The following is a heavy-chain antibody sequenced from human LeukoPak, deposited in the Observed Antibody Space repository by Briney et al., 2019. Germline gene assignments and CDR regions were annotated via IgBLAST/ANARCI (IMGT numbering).Heavy chain of an antibody. J-gene: IGHJ6*02. D-gene: IGHD5-18*01. V-gene: IGHV1-8*01. Sequence: ASVKVSCKASGYTFTSYDINWVRQATGQGLEWMGWMNPNSGNTGYAQKFQGRVTMTRNTSISTAYMELSSLRSEDTAVYYCARGLGGYSYVGYYYYGMDVWGQGTTVTVSS. CDR2: MNPNSGNT. CDR3: ARGLGGYSYVGYYYYGMDV. CDR1: GYTFTSYD.